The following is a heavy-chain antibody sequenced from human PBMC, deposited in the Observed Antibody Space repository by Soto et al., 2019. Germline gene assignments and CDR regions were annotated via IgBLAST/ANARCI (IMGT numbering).Heavy chain of an antibody. CDR3: SRSLAIDFDS. CDR1: GVNFGAYT. CDR2: IRRKAYGGTT. V-gene: IGHV3-49*04. Sequence: GGSLRLSCTGSGVNFGAYTMSWVRQAPGKGLEWVGFIRRKAYGGTTDYAASVKGRFTISRDDSKSIAYLQMNSLKIEDTAVYYCSRSLAIDFDSWGKGTLVPVSS. J-gene: IGHJ4*02.